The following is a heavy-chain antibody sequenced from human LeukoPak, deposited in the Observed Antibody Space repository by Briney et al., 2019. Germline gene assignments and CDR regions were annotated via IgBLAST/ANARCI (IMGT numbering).Heavy chain of an antibody. V-gene: IGHV1-46*01. CDR1: GYTFTSYY. D-gene: IGHD3-10*01. CDR2: INPSGGGT. J-gene: IGHJ4*02. Sequence: ASVKLSCKASGYTFTSYYIHWVRQAPGQGLEWVGIINPSGGGTSYAQKFQGRVTMTRDTSTSTVYMELSSLRSEDTAVYYCARDQGDGSYDYWGQGTLVTVSS. CDR3: ARDQGDGSYDY.